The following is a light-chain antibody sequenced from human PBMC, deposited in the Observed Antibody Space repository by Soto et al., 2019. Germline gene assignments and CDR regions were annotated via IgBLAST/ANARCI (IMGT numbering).Light chain of an antibody. CDR1: NSDVGSSNS. CDR3: SSYTNNSPNCV. Sequence: QSALTQPASVSVSPGQSITISCTGTNSDVGSSNSVSWYQHHPGKAPKLIIYDVNSRPSGVSNRFSGSKSGNTASLTISGLQVEDEADYYCSSYTNNSPNCVFGTGTKVTLL. CDR2: DVN. V-gene: IGLV2-14*03. J-gene: IGLJ1*01.